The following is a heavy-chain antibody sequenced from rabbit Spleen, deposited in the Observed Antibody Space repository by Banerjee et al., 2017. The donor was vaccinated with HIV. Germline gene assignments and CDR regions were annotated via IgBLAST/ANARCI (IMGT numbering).Heavy chain of an antibody. J-gene: IGHJ6*01. V-gene: IGHV1S40*01. CDR3: ARAGLGDYATALNL. CDR1: GVSFSSSSY. D-gene: IGHD2-1*01. Sequence: QSLEESGGDLVKPGASLTLTCTASGVSFSSSSYMCWVRQAPGKGLEWIACIDTGSSGFTYFATWAKGRFTCSKTSSTTVTLQMTSLTAADTATYFCARAGLGDYATALNLWGQGTLVTVS. CDR2: IDTGSSGFT.